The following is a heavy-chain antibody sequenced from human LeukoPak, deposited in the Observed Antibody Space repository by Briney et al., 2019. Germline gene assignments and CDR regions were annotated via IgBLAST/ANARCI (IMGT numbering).Heavy chain of an antibody. CDR3: ATDPLYDSSGYYFGW. J-gene: IGHJ4*02. D-gene: IGHD3-22*01. Sequence: PSETLSLTCTVSGGSISSSSHYWSWIRQPPGKGLEWIGEINHSGSTNYNPSLKSRVTISVDTSKNQFSLKLSSVTAADTAVYYCATDPLYDSSGYYFGWWGQGTLVTVSS. CDR1: GGSISSSSHY. CDR2: INHSGST. V-gene: IGHV4-39*07.